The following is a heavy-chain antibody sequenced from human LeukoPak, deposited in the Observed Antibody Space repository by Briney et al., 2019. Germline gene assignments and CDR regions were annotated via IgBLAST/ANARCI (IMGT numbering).Heavy chain of an antibody. CDR1: GGSFSGYY. CDR3: AREAMVRGVIDY. V-gene: IGHV4-34*01. D-gene: IGHD3-10*01. J-gene: IGHJ4*02. Sequence: PSETLSLTCAVYGGSFSGYYWSWIRQPPGKGLEWIGSIYYSGSTYYNPSLKSRVTISVDTSKNQFSLKLSSVTAADTAVYYCAREAMVRGVIDYWGQGTLVTVSS. CDR2: IYYSGST.